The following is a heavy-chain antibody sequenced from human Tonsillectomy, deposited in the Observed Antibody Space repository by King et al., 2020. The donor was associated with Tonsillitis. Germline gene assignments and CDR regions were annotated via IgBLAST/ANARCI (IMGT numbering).Heavy chain of an antibody. Sequence: VQLVESGAEVKKPGASVKVSCKASGYTFTGYYMHWVRQAPGQGLEWMGCINPNSGGTNYAQKFQGRVTMTRDTSISTAYMELSRLRSDDTAVYYCARDLRVPGTRGYSFDYWGQGTLVTVSS. CDR2: INPNSGGT. V-gene: IGHV1-2*02. D-gene: IGHD5-18*01. CDR3: ARDLRVPGTRGYSFDY. CDR1: GYTFTGYY. J-gene: IGHJ4*02.